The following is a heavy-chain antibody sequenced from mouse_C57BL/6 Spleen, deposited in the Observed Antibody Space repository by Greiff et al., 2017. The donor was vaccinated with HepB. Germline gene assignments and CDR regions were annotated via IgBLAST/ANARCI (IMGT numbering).Heavy chain of an antibody. V-gene: IGHV1S81*02. J-gene: IGHJ2*01. CDR3: ARIKKIVATYFDY. CDR1: GYTFTSYW. D-gene: IGHD1-1*01. CDR2: TNPTNGRT. Sequence: QVQLQQPGADLVKAGASVKMSCKASGYTFTSYWMHWVKQRLGQGLEWFAETNPTNGRTYYNEKFKSKATLTVDNSSSTAYMLLSGTTFEDSAVYYCARIKKIVATYFDYWGEGTTLTVSS.